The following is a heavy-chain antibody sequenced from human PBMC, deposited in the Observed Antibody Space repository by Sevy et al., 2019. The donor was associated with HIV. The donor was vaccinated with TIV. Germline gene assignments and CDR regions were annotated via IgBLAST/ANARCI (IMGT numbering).Heavy chain of an antibody. Sequence: GGSLRLSCAASGFTFSSFEMNWVRQTPGKGLEWVSFISSSGSLIYYADSVKGRFTISRDNAKNSQYLQMNSLRAEDTGVYYCTRDLPPSATTVAHFDYWGQGTLVTVSS. J-gene: IGHJ4*02. CDR1: GFTFSSFE. V-gene: IGHV3-48*03. D-gene: IGHD4-17*01. CDR2: ISSSGSLI. CDR3: TRDLPPSATTVAHFDY.